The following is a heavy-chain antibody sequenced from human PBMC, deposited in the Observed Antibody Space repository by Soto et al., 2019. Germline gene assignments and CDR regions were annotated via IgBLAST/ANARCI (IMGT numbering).Heavy chain of an antibody. V-gene: IGHV6-1*01. Sequence: PSQTLSLTCAISGDSVSTNSATWDWIRQSPSRGLEWLGRTYYRSKWYNDYAVSVKSRITINPDTSKNQFSLQLNSVTPEDTAVYYCARDRPGYSSSWYYYYGMDVWGQGTTVTVSS. D-gene: IGHD6-13*01. CDR3: ARDRPGYSSSWYYYYGMDV. CDR1: GDSVSTNSAT. J-gene: IGHJ6*02. CDR2: TYYRSKWYN.